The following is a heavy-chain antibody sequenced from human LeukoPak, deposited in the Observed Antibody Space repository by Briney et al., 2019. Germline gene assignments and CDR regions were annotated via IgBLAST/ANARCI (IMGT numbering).Heavy chain of an antibody. CDR2: IYTSGST. J-gene: IGHJ4*02. V-gene: IGHV4-4*07. CDR3: ARGLGNYGY. CDR1: GGSISSYY. D-gene: IGHD5-12*01. Sequence: PSETLSLNCTVSGGSISSYYWSWIRQPAGKGLKWIGRIYTSGSTNYNPSLKSRVTISVDKSKNQFSLKLSSVTAADTAVYYCARGLGNYGYWGQGTLVTVSS.